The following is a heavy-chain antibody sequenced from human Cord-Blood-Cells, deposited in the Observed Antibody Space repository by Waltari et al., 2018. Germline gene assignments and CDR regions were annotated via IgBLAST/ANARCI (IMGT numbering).Heavy chain of an antibody. Sequence: QLQLQESGPGLVKPSETLSLTCTVSGGSISSSSYYWGWIRQPPGKGLEWIGSIYYRGSPYYDPSLKSRVTISVDTSKNQFSLKLSSVTAADTAVYYCARTVSGWYGYWGQGTLVTVSS. CDR2: IYYRGSP. D-gene: IGHD6-19*01. V-gene: IGHV4-39*01. J-gene: IGHJ4*02. CDR3: ARTVSGWYGY. CDR1: GGSISSSSYY.